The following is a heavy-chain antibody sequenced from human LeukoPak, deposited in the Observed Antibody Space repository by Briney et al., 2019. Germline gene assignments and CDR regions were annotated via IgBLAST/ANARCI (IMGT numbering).Heavy chain of an antibody. Sequence: GGSLRLSCAASGVTFSRFYMNWVRLVPGKGLEWVANINEGGNDKRYVDSVKGRFTVSRDNAKNSLYPQMDSLRAEDTAVYCLSWGGGLNSWGQGTLVTVSS. CDR2: INEGGNDK. CDR3: SWGGGLNS. CDR1: GVTFSRFY. D-gene: IGHD3-16*01. J-gene: IGHJ5*02. V-gene: IGHV3-7*01.